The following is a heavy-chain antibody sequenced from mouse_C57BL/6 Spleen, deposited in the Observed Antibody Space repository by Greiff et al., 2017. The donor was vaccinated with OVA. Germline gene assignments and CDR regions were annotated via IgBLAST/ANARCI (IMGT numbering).Heavy chain of an antibody. CDR3: ARDSTAQAKNAMDY. CDR2: IYPRSGNT. J-gene: IGHJ4*01. D-gene: IGHD3-2*02. V-gene: IGHV1-81*01. CDR1: GYTFTSSG. Sequence: VKLQESGAELARPGASVKLSCKASGYTFTSSGICWVKQRTGQGLEWIGEIYPRSGNTYYNEKFKGKATLTADKSSSTAYMALRSLTSEDSAVYFCARDSTAQAKNAMDYWGQGTSVTVSS.